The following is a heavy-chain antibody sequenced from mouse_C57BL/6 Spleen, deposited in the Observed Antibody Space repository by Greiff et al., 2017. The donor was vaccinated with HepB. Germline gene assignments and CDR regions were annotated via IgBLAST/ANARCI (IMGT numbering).Heavy chain of an antibody. Sequence: DVHLVESGGDLVKPGGSLKLSCAASGFTFSSYGMSWVRQTPDKRLEWVATISSGGSYTYYPDSVKGRFTISRDNAKNTLYLQMSSLKSEDTAMYYCARYYYGSSSPYAMDYWGQGTSVTVSS. V-gene: IGHV5-6*01. CDR1: GFTFSSYG. J-gene: IGHJ4*01. D-gene: IGHD1-1*01. CDR3: ARYYYGSSSPYAMDY. CDR2: ISSGGSYT.